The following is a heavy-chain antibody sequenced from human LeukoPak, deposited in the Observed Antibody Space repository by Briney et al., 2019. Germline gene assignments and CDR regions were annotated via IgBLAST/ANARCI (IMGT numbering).Heavy chain of an antibody. CDR2: INYSGSS. D-gene: IGHD4-11*01. CDR1: GGSTSSSAYL. V-gene: IGHV4-39*01. Sequence: PSETLSLTCTVSGGSTSSSAYLWGCLRQPPGKELEWLCLINYSGSSYYNPSLKRRLTISVDTSKNQFSLKLTSVTAADTAVYFCARRAAGLNYFDPWGQGTLVTVSS. J-gene: IGHJ5*02. CDR3: ARRAAGLNYFDP.